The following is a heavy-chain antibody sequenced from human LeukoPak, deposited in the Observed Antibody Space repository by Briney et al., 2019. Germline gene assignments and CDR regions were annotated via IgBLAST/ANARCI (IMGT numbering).Heavy chain of an antibody. CDR1: GYTLTELS. CDR3: ATEELERGWAYFDY. CDR2: FDPEDGET. J-gene: IGHJ4*02. Sequence: ASVKVSCKVSGYTLTELSMHWVRQAPGKGLEWMGGFDPEDGETIYAQKFQGRVIMTEDTSTDTAYMELSSLRSEDTAVYYCATEELERGWAYFDYWGQGTLVTVSS. V-gene: IGHV1-24*01. D-gene: IGHD1-1*01.